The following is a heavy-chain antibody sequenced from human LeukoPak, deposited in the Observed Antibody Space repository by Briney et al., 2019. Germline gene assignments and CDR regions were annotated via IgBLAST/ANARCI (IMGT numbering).Heavy chain of an antibody. CDR2: IEQDGSET. Sequence: PGGSLRLSCAASGFTLSTYWMSWVRRAPGKGLEWVANIEQDGSETYYVDSVKGRFAISRDYAENSLYLQMNSLRVEDTDVYYCVRLRWEPDGPDWTDYWGQGTLVTVSS. J-gene: IGHJ4*02. D-gene: IGHD4-23*01. V-gene: IGHV3-7*01. CDR3: VRLRWEPDGPDWTDY. CDR1: GFTLSTYW.